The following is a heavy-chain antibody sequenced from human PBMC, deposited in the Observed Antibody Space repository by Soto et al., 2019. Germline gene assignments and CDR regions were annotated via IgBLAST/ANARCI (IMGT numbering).Heavy chain of an antibody. CDR3: ARGGCSGGSCYSPTDYYYYMDV. CDR1: GGTFSSYT. CDR2: IIPILGIA. J-gene: IGHJ6*03. V-gene: IGHV1-69*02. D-gene: IGHD2-15*01. Sequence: QVPLVQSGAEVKKPGSSVKVSCKASGGTFSSYTISWVRQAPGQGLEWMGRIIPILGIANYAQKFQGRVTITADKSTSTAYMELSSLRSEDTAVYYCARGGCSGGSCYSPTDYYYYMDVWGKGTTVTVSS.